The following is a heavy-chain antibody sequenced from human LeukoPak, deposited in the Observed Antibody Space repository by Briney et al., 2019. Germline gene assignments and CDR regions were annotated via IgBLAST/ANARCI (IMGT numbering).Heavy chain of an antibody. CDR2: IYTSGST. J-gene: IGHJ4*02. D-gene: IGHD6-13*01. V-gene: IGHV4-4*07. CDR3: ARRYGEGSSRYPPRYFDH. Sequence: SETLSLTCTVSGGSISSYYWSWIRQPAGKGLEWIGRIYTSGSTNYNPSLKSRVTISVDTSKNQFSLKLSSVTAADTAVYYCARRYGEGSSRYPPRYFDHWGQGTLVTVSS. CDR1: GGSISSYY.